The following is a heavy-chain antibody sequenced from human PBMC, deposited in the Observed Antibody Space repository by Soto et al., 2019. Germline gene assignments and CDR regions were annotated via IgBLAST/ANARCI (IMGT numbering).Heavy chain of an antibody. V-gene: IGHV1-69*02. Sequence: QVQLVQSGAEVKKPGSSVKVSCKASGGTFSSYTISWVRQAPGQGLEWMGRIIPILGIANYAQKFQGRVTITADKSTSTAYMELSSLRSEDTAVYCCGSRGYPHDAFDIWGQGTMVTVSS. CDR2: IIPILGIA. J-gene: IGHJ3*02. CDR3: GSRGYPHDAFDI. CDR1: GGTFSSYT. D-gene: IGHD3-22*01.